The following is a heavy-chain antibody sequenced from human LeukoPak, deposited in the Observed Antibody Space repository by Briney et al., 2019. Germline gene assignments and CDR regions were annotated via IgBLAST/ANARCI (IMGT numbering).Heavy chain of an antibody. CDR1: GFTFSSYA. Sequence: PGGSLRLSCAASGFTFSSYAMHWVRQAPGKGLEWVAVISYDGSNKYYADSVKGRFTISRDNSENTLYLQMNSQRAEDTAVYYCARDGIGELLGPYDYWGQGTLVTVSS. J-gene: IGHJ4*02. CDR2: ISYDGSNK. D-gene: IGHD3-10*01. V-gene: IGHV3-30*04. CDR3: ARDGIGELLGPYDY.